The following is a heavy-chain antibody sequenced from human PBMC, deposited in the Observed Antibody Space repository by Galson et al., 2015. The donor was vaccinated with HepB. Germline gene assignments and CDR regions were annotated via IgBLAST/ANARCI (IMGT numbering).Heavy chain of an antibody. D-gene: IGHD3-22*01. J-gene: IGHJ4*02. CDR2: INPSGAKT. CDR1: GYIFTSYY. Sequence: SVKVSCKASGYIFTSYYMHWVRQAPGQGLEWVGVINPSGAKTSYTQRFHGRIIMTRDTSTSTVYMELSGLRSEDTGVYYCARANYYDSGRNYYGFDNWGQGTLVTVSS. CDR3: ARANYYDSGRNYYGFDN. V-gene: IGHV1-46*01.